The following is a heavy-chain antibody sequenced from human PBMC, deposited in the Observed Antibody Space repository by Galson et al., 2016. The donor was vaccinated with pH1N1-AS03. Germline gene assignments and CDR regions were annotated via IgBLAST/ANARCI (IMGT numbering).Heavy chain of an antibody. J-gene: IGHJ5*02. CDR3: ARAYYGDFADWFDP. CDR1: GFSLSTSGVG. Sequence: PALVKPTQTLTLTCTFSGFSLSTSGVGVGWIRQAPGTALEWLAIIYWNDDIRYSPSLRNRLTITKDPSKSQVVLTMTNMDPVDTATYFCARAYYGDFADWFDPWGQGTLVTVSS. V-gene: IGHV2-5*01. D-gene: IGHD4-17*01. CDR2: IYWNDDI.